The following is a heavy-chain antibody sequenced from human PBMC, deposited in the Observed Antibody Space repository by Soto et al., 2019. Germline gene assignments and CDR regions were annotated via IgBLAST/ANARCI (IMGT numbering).Heavy chain of an antibody. Sequence: PSETLSLTCTFSGGSISSYYWSWIRQPPGKGLEWIGYIYYSGSTNYNPSLKSRVTISVDTSNNQFSLKLSSVSAADTAVYYFSRGPSGDKVDFWCQGTLVTVSA. V-gene: IGHV4-59*08. D-gene: IGHD7-27*01. CDR1: GGSISSYY. CDR3: SRGPSGDKVDF. CDR2: IYYSGST. J-gene: IGHJ4*02.